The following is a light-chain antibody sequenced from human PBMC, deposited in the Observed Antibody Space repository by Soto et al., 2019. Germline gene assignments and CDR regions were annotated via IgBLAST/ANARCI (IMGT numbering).Light chain of an antibody. CDR3: QQFYNWPRT. V-gene: IGKV3-15*01. CDR1: QSVSSN. J-gene: IGKJ1*01. CDR2: GAS. Sequence: EIVMTQSPGTLSVSPGERATLSCRASQSVSSNLAWYQQKPGQAPRLLIYGASTRATGIPARFSGSGSETEFTLTISSLQSEDFAVYYCQQFYNWPRTFRQGTKFDIK.